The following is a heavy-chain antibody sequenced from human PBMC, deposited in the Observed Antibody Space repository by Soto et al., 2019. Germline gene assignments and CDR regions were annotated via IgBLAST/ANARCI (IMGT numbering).Heavy chain of an antibody. Sequence: GGSLRLSCAASGFTFSSYSMNWVRQAPGKGLEWVSSISSSSSYIYYADSVKGRFTISRNNAKNSLYLQMNSLRAEDTAVYYCARGSLDCTNGVCYYWIFDYWGQGTLVTVSS. CDR1: GFTFSSYS. J-gene: IGHJ4*02. CDR2: ISSSSSYI. V-gene: IGHV3-21*01. D-gene: IGHD2-8*01. CDR3: ARGSLDCTNGVCYYWIFDY.